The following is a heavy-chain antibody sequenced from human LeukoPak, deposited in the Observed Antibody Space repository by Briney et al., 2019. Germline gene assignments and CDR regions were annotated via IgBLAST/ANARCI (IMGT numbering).Heavy chain of an antibody. D-gene: IGHD4-17*01. J-gene: IGHJ1*01. CDR1: GFRFSSYA. CDR3: AKEIYGDSTGARFQH. V-gene: IGHV3-23*01. Sequence: HPGGSLRLSCAASGFRFSSYAMSWVRQAPGKGLEWVSVISGSGGSTYYADSVKGRFTVSRDNSKNTVYLQMNSLRAEDTAVYYCAKEIYGDSTGARFQHWGQGTLLTVSS. CDR2: ISGSGGST.